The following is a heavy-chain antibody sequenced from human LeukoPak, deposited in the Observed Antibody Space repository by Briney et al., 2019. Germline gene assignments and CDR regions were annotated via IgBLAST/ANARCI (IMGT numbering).Heavy chain of an antibody. CDR2: ISYDGSNK. J-gene: IGHJ4*02. CDR1: GFTLSSYG. CDR3: AKDPCSSTSCYMEY. D-gene: IGHD2-2*02. Sequence: GRSLRLSCAASGFTLSSYGIHWVRQAPGKGLEWVAVISYDGSNKYYADSVKGRFTISRDNSKNTLYLQMNSLRAEDTAVYYCAKDPCSSTSCYMEYWGQGTLVTVSS. V-gene: IGHV3-30*18.